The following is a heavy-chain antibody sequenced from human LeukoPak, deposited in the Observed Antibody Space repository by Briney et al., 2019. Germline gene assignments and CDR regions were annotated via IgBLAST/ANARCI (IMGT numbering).Heavy chain of an antibody. CDR1: GGSFSGYY. J-gene: IGHJ5*02. CDR3: ARVGHGGYSYGYSNWFDP. D-gene: IGHD5-18*01. Sequence: SETLSLTCAVYGGSFSGYYWSWIRQPPGKGLEWIGEINHSGSTNYNPSLKSRVTISVDTFKNQFSLKLSSVTAADTAVYYCARVGHGGYSYGYSNWFDPWGQGTLVTVSS. CDR2: INHSGST. V-gene: IGHV4-34*01.